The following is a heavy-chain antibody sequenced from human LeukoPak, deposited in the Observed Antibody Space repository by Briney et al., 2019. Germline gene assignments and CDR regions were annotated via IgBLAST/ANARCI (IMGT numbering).Heavy chain of an antibody. D-gene: IGHD1-26*01. CDR2: IRSKAYGGTT. Sequence: PGGSLRLSCTASGFTFGDYAMSWVRQAPGKGLEWVGLIRSKAYGGTTDYAASVKGRFTISRDDSKSIAYLQMNSLKTEDTAVYYCNSESGSYDSYWGQGTLVTVSS. J-gene: IGHJ4*02. V-gene: IGHV3-49*04. CDR1: GFTFGDYA. CDR3: NSESGSYDSY.